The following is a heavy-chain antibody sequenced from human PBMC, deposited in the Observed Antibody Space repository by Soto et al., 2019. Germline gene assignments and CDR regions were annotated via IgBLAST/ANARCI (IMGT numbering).Heavy chain of an antibody. D-gene: IGHD5-18*01. Sequence: ASVKVSCKASGYTFTIYSIHCVLQSPGQRLEWMGWVNAGNGNTKYSQKFQGRLTITRDTSASTAYLELSSLISEDTAVIYCARVTAMVAGPFDYWGQGTQVTVSS. CDR1: GYTFTIYS. J-gene: IGHJ4*02. V-gene: IGHV1-3*01. CDR3: ARVTAMVAGPFDY. CDR2: VNAGNGNT.